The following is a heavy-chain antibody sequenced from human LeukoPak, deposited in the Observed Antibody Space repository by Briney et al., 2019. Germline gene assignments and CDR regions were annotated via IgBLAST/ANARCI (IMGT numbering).Heavy chain of an antibody. Sequence: ASVKVSCKASGYTFTGYYMHWVRQAPGQGLEWMGRINPNSGGTNYEQKFQGRVTMTRDTSISTAYMELSRLRSDDTAVYYCARGAIVVEMATIGPFDYWGQGTLVTVSS. CDR2: INPNSGGT. CDR1: GYTFTGYY. D-gene: IGHD5-24*01. V-gene: IGHV1-2*06. J-gene: IGHJ4*02. CDR3: ARGAIVVEMATIGPFDY.